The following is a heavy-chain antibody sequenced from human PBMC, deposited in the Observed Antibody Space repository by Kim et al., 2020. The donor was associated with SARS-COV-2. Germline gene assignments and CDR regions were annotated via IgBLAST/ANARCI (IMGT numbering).Heavy chain of an antibody. Sequence: SETLSLTCTVSGGSISSSSYYWGWIRQPPGKGLEWIGSIYYSGSTYYNPSLKSRVTISVDTSKNQFSLKLSSVTAADTAVYYCARVGLLWFGELGWFDPWGQGTLVTVSS. CDR3: ARVGLLWFGELGWFDP. CDR1: GGSISSSSYY. CDR2: IYYSGST. J-gene: IGHJ5*02. V-gene: IGHV4-39*07. D-gene: IGHD3-10*01.